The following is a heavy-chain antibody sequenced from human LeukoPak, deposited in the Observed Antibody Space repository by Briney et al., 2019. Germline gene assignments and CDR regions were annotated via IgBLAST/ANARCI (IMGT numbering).Heavy chain of an antibody. J-gene: IGHJ6*03. Sequence: ASVKVSCKASGYTFTGYYVHWVRQAPGQGLEWVGWINPYSGDTNYAQKFRGRVTMTRDTPISTAYMELSRLRFDDTAVYYCARDGLYDLTVVQGVVTDYYYYYMDVWGKGTTVTVSS. D-gene: IGHD3-10*01. V-gene: IGHV1-2*02. CDR3: ARDGLYDLTVVQGVVTDYYYYYMDV. CDR2: INPYSGDT. CDR1: GYTFTGYY.